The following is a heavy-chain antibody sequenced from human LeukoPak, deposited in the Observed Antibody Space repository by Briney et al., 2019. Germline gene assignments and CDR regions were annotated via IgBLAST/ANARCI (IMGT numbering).Heavy chain of an antibody. CDR1: GGSISSYY. D-gene: IGHD3-22*01. CDR3: ARSKRSYYDSSGYEFDAFDI. V-gene: IGHV4-4*07. Sequence: SETLSLTCTVSGGSISSYYWSWIRQPAGKGLEWIGRIYTSGSTNYNPSLKSRVTMSVDTSKNQFSLKLSSVTAADTAVYYCARSKRSYYDSSGYEFDAFDIWGQGTMVTVFS. J-gene: IGHJ3*02. CDR2: IYTSGST.